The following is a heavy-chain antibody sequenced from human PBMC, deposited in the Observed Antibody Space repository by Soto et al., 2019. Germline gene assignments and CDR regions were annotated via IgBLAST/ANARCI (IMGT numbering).Heavy chain of an antibody. CDR1: GYTFTNHG. D-gene: IGHD3-16*01. V-gene: IGHV1-18*04. CDR2: FNPYNPNT. CDR3: ARDRVAGIWGDALDI. Sequence: QVQLVQSGTEVKKPGASVKVSCKTSGYTFTNHGINWVRQAQGQGLDWMGWFNPYNPNTNYAQKLQGRVTMTTDTSTTTAYMDLRSLTSDDTAVYYCARDRVAGIWGDALDIWGQGTVVTVSS. J-gene: IGHJ3*02.